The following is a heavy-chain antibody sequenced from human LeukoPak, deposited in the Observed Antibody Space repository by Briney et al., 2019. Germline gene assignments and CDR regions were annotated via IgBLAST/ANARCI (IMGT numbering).Heavy chain of an antibody. V-gene: IGHV4-59*08. Sequence: SETLSLTCTVSGASISNYYWSWIRQPPGKGLEWIGYISYSGSTYYNPSLKSRVTISADTSKNQVSLTLSSVTAADTAVYYCARHPELYFFDYWGQGTLVTVSS. J-gene: IGHJ4*02. D-gene: IGHD3-10*01. CDR3: ARHPELYFFDY. CDR1: GASISNYY. CDR2: ISYSGST.